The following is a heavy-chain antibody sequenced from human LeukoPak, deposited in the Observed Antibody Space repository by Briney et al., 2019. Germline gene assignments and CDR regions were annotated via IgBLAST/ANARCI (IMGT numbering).Heavy chain of an antibody. V-gene: IGHV3-66*02. J-gene: IGHJ4*02. Sequence: GGSLRLSCAASGFIVSSSYMTWVRQAPGKGLQWVAILFSDRRTFYADTVKGRFTVSRDDSKNTLYLQMNSLRPDDTAVYYCAKDVVIGASYDYGDYIPLPHWGQGTLVTVSS. CDR3: AKDVVIGASYDYGDYIPLPH. CDR2: LFSDRRT. CDR1: GFIVSSSY. D-gene: IGHD4-17*01.